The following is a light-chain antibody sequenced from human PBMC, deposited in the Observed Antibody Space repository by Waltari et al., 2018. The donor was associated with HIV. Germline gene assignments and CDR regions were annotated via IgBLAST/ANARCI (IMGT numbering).Light chain of an antibody. V-gene: IGLV2-23*02. Sequence: QSALTQPASVSGSPGQSITISCTGTSSDVGGYNYVSWYQQHPGKAPKLMIYDVNKRPSGVFSRFSGSKSGNTASLTISGLQAEDEADYYCCSYAGSSTFFGTGTKVTVL. J-gene: IGLJ1*01. CDR3: CSYAGSSTF. CDR2: DVN. CDR1: SSDVGGYNY.